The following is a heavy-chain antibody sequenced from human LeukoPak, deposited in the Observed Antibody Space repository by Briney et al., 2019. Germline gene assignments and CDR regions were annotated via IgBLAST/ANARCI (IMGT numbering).Heavy chain of an antibody. V-gene: IGHV3-53*01. D-gene: IGHD6-13*01. CDR3: ARDRGIAAAMDY. J-gene: IGHJ4*02. CDR2: IYGGGST. Sequence: GGSLRLSGAASGFTVSSNYMSWVRQAPGKGLEWVSVIYGGGSTYYADSVKGRFTISRDSSKNTLYLQMNSLRAEDTAVYYCARDRGIAAAMDYWGQGTLVTVSS. CDR1: GFTVSSNY.